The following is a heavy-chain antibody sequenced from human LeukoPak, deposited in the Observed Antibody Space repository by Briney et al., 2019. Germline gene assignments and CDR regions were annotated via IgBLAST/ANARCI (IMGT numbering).Heavy chain of an antibody. J-gene: IGHJ4*02. V-gene: IGHV3-48*02. CDR3: ARRGAYKSHFDY. Sequence: GGSLRLSCAASGFTFSSYGMNWVRQAPGKGLEWVSYISSSGDTIYYADSVKGRFTISRDNAKNSLYLQMNSLRDEDTAVYYCARRGAYKSHFDYWGQGTLVTVSS. CDR1: GFTFSSYG. CDR2: ISSSGDTI. D-gene: IGHD5-24*01.